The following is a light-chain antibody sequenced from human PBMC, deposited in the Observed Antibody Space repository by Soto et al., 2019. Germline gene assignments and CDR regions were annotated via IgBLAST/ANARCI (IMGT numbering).Light chain of an antibody. CDR3: GTWDSSLSAWV. V-gene: IGLV1-44*01. CDR1: SSNIGSNT. J-gene: IGLJ3*02. CDR2: SNN. Sequence: QSVLTQPPSASGTPGQRVTISCSGSSSNIGSNTVNWYQQLPGTAPKLLIYSNNQRPSGIPDRFSGSKSGTSATLGITGLQTGDEADYYCGTWDSSLSAWVFGGGTKVTVL.